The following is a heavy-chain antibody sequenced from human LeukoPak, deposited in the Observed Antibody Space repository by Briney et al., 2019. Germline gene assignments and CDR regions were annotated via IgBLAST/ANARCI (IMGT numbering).Heavy chain of an antibody. V-gene: IGHV4-34*01. CDR1: GGSFSGNY. Sequence: SETLSLTCAVYGGSFSGNYWSWIRQPPGKGLEWIGEINHSGSTNYNPSLKSRVTISVDTSKNQFSLKLSSVTAADTAVYYCARANYDSSGTLDYWGQGTLVTVSS. CDR3: ARANYDSSGTLDY. J-gene: IGHJ4*02. D-gene: IGHD3-22*01. CDR2: INHSGST.